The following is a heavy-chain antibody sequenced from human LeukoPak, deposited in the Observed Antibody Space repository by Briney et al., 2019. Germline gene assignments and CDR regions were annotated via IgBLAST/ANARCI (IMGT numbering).Heavy chain of an antibody. J-gene: IGHJ4*02. CDR1: GYSFSTYW. Sequence: GESLKISCKGSGYSFSTYWIAWVRQMPGKGLEWMGIIYPGDSDTRYSPSFQGQVTISVDKSISTAYLEWNSLKASDTAMYYCARRWVGDYGDYWGQGTLVTVSS. CDR3: ARRWVGDYGDY. V-gene: IGHV5-51*01. CDR2: IYPGDSDT. D-gene: IGHD1-26*01.